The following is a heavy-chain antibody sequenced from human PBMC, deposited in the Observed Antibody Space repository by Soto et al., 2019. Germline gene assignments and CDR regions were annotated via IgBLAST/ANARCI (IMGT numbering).Heavy chain of an antibody. CDR2: IRSKAYGGTT. D-gene: IGHD3-22*01. Sequence: GGSLRLSCAASGFTISDYYMSWIRQAPGKGLEWVGFIRSKAYGGTTEYAASVKGRFTISRDDSKSIAYLQMNSLKTEDTAVYYCTRDTYYYDSSGYYYYFDYWGQGTLVTVSS. V-gene: IGHV3-49*03. J-gene: IGHJ4*02. CDR1: GFTISDYY. CDR3: TRDTYYYDSSGYYYYFDY.